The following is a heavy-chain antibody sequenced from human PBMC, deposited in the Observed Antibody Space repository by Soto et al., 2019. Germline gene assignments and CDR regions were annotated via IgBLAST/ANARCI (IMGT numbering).Heavy chain of an antibody. CDR2: IIPLFGTT. J-gene: IGHJ6*02. CDR3: AAELGFGKLAVV. CDR1: GDTFKNCV. V-gene: IGHV1-69*01. D-gene: IGHD7-27*01. Sequence: QVQVVQSGVEVRRPGSSVKVSCKASGDTFKNCVISWVRQAPGQGLEWMGGIIPLFGTTDFAQRCQGRLTITTDESTTTAYMALSRLRSEDTATYYCAAELGFGKLAVVWGQGTTVIVSS.